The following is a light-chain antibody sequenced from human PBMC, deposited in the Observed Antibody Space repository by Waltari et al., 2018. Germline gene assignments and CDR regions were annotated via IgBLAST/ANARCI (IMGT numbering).Light chain of an antibody. Sequence: QSALTQPASVSGSPGQSTTISCTGTSSDAGGYNYVAWYQQHPGKAPKPMIYDVSERPSGVSNHFSGSKSGNTASLTISGLQAEDEADYYCSSYTSSNTWVFGGGTKLTVL. CDR3: SSYTSSNTWV. CDR2: DVS. J-gene: IGLJ3*02. CDR1: SSDAGGYNY. V-gene: IGLV2-14*01.